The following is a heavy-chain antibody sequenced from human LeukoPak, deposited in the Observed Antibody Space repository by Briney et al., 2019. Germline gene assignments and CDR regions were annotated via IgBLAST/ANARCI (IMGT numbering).Heavy chain of an antibody. CDR2: IYHSGST. D-gene: IGHD6-19*01. CDR3: ARKGGYSSGWYHNWFDP. V-gene: IGHV4-34*01. Sequence: PSETLSLTCAVYGGSFSGYYWSWIRQPPGKGLEWIGEIYHSGSTNYNPSLKSRVTISVDKSKNQFSLKLSSVTAADTAVYYCARKGGYSSGWYHNWFDPWGQGTLVTVSS. J-gene: IGHJ5*02. CDR1: GGSFSGYY.